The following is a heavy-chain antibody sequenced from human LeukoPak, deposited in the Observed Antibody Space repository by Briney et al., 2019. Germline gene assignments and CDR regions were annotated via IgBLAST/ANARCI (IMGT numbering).Heavy chain of an antibody. CDR2: ISDSGST. D-gene: IGHD4-17*01. Sequence: SETLSLTCTVSGGSMNNYYWSWIRQAPGKGLEWIGYISDSGSTNYNPSLRSRVTISVDTSKNQFSLKLTSVTAADTALYYCARYDYGDCWFDPWGQGTLVTVSS. CDR3: ARYDYGDCWFDP. J-gene: IGHJ5*02. V-gene: IGHV4-59*01. CDR1: GGSMNNYY.